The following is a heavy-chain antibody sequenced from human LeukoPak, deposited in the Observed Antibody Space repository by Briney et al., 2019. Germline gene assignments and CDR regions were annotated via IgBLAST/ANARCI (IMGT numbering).Heavy chain of an antibody. Sequence: SVKVSCKASGYTFTSYGISWVRQAPGQGLEWMGWISAYNGNTNYVQKLQGRVTMTTDTSTSTAYMELRSLRSDDTAVYYCASLYGSGNAFDIWGQGTMVTVSS. D-gene: IGHD3-10*01. CDR1: GYTFTSYG. J-gene: IGHJ3*02. CDR2: ISAYNGNT. CDR3: ASLYGSGNAFDI. V-gene: IGHV1-18*01.